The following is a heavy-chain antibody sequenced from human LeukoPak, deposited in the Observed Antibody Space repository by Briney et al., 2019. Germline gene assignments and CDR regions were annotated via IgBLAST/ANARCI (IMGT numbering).Heavy chain of an antibody. CDR2: IYYSGST. CDR3: ARGRGSWADAFDI. CDR1: GVSISSGGYY. J-gene: IGHJ3*02. V-gene: IGHV4-31*03. D-gene: IGHD1-26*01. Sequence: SETLSLTCTVSGVSISSGGYYWSWIRQHPGKGLEWIGYIYYSGSTYYNPSLKSRVTISVDTSKNQFSLKLSSVTAADTAVYYCARGRGSWADAFDIWGQGTMVTVSS.